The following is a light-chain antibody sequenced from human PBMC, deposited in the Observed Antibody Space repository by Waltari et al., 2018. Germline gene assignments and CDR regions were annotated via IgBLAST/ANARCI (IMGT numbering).Light chain of an antibody. Sequence: QSALTQPASVSGSPGQSVTISCTGTSSDVGGYNYVSWYQQHPGNAPKLMLYEVTHRPAGGSNRCSGAKSGNTASLTISGLQAEDEADYYCSSYTSSTYPVVFGGGTKLTVL. V-gene: IGLV2-14*01. CDR3: SSYTSSTYPVV. CDR2: EVT. CDR1: SSDVGGYNY. J-gene: IGLJ2*01.